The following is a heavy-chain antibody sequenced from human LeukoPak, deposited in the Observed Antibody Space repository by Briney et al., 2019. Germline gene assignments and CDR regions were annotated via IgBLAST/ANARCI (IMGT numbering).Heavy chain of an antibody. CDR2: ISSSSSTI. Sequence: PGGSLRLSCAASGFTFSRYSMNWVRQAPGKGLEWVSYISSSSSTIYYADSVKGRFTISRDNAKNSLYLQMNSLRAEDTAVYYCARASLGYCSGGSCSLDYWGQGTLVTVSS. D-gene: IGHD2-15*01. CDR1: GFTFSRYS. V-gene: IGHV3-48*01. CDR3: ARASLGYCSGGSCSLDY. J-gene: IGHJ4*02.